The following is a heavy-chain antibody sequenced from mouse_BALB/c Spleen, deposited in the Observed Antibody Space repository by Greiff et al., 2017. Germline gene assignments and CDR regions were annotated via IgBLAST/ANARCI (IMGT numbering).Heavy chain of an antibody. CDR2: ISSGGSYT. CDR1: GFTFSSYG. CDR3: ARRGYDGYLAWFAY. D-gene: IGHD2-3*01. J-gene: IGHJ3*01. V-gene: IGHV5-6*02. Sequence: EVKLMESGGDLVKPGGSLKLSCAASGFTFSSYGMSWVRQTPDKRLEWVATISSGGSYTYYPDSVKGRFTISRDNAKNTLYLQMSSLKSEDTAMYYCARRGYDGYLAWFAYWGQGTLVTVSA.